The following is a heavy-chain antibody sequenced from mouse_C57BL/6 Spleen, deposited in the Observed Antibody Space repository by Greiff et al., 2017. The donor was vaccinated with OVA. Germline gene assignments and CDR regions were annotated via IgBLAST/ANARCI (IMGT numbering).Heavy chain of an antibody. CDR3: ALYDYDEEAWFAY. D-gene: IGHD2-4*01. J-gene: IGHJ3*01. V-gene: IGHV1-53*01. CDR1: GYTFTSYW. CDR2: INPSNGGT. Sequence: QVQLKQSGTELVKPGASVKLSCKASGYTFTSYWMHWVKQRPGQGLEWIGNINPSNGGTNYNEKFKSKATLTVDKSSSTAYMQLSSLTSEDSAVYYCALYDYDEEAWFAYWGQGTLVTVSA.